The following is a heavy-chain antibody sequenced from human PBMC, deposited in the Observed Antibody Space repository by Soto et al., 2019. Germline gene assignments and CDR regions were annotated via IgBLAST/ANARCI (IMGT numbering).Heavy chain of an antibody. Sequence: QVQLQQWGAGLLKPSETLSLTCAVYGGSFSGYYWSWIRQSPGKGLEWIGEINHRGSTNYHPSLKSRVPTSVETSKNQFSLRLTSVTAADTAVYYCARDGGSGSFERKSYYYGMDVWGQGTTVTVSS. CDR2: INHRGST. V-gene: IGHV4-34*01. D-gene: IGHD3-10*01. CDR1: GGSFSGYY. CDR3: ARDGGSGSFERKSYYYGMDV. J-gene: IGHJ6*02.